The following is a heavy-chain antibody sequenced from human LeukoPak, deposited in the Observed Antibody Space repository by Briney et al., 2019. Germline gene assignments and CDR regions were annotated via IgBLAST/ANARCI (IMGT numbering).Heavy chain of an antibody. D-gene: IGHD3-10*02. CDR2: INPNSGGT. J-gene: IGHJ4*02. Sequence: ASVKVSCKASGYTFTGYYMHWVRQAPGQGLEWMGWINPNSGGTNYAQKFQGRVTMTRDTSISTAYMELSRLRSDDTAVYYCARGARFGELLYRFDYWGQGTLVTVSS. CDR1: GYTFTGYY. V-gene: IGHV1-2*02. CDR3: ARGARFGELLYRFDY.